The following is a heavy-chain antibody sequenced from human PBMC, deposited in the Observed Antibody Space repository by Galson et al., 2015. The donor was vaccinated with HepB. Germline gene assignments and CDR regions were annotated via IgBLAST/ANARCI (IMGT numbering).Heavy chain of an antibody. Sequence: SLRLSCAGSGFSLSNSAMHWVRQAPGKGLEWVAKISYDAKNVYYAESLRDRSAISRDYSKNALYLEINSLRVEDTAVYYCAADATTIVTAFDYWGQGTLVTVSS. V-gene: IGHV3-30*03. J-gene: IGHJ4*02. CDR1: GFSLSNSA. D-gene: IGHD2/OR15-2a*01. CDR2: ISYDAKNV. CDR3: AADATTIVTAFDY.